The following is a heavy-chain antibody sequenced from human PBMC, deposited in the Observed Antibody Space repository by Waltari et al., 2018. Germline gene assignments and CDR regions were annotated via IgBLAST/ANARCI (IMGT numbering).Heavy chain of an antibody. CDR1: SLTFSRSW. CDR2: VVRSARGT. V-gene: IGHV3-74*01. Sequence: EVKLVESGGGLVQHGGSMRLSCAPCSLTFSRSWMHWARQAPGKVLIWVSTVVRSARGTTYADAVKGRFIVSRDVAKNSGYLQMNGLRVEDTAVYYCARGRYYGMDVWGQGTTVTVSS. CDR3: ARGRYYGMDV. J-gene: IGHJ6*02.